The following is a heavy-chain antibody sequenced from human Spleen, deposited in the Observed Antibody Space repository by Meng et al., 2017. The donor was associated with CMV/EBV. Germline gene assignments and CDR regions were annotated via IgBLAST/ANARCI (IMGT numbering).Heavy chain of an antibody. CDR3: ARLLWFRESPSGDYFDY. CDR1: GYSFTSYW. D-gene: IGHD3-10*01. CDR2: IYPGDSDT. V-gene: IGHV5-51*01. J-gene: IGHJ4*02. Sequence: GESLKISCKGSGYSFTSYWIGWVRQMPGKGLEWMGIIYPGDSDTRYSPSFQGQVTISADKSISTAYLQWSSLKASDTAMYYCARLLWFRESPSGDYFDYWGQGTLVTVSS.